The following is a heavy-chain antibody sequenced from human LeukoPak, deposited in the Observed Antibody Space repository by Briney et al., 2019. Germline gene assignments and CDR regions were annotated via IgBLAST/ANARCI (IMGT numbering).Heavy chain of an antibody. J-gene: IGHJ4*02. CDR1: GFSVSNNY. Sequence: GGSLRLSCAVSGFSVSNNYMNWVRQAPGKGLECVSLIYSRGGTAYADSVKGRFTISRDSYKKTLFLQMNSLRVEDTAVYYCARDPPGIAASGTYYWGQGTLVTVSS. D-gene: IGHD6-13*01. V-gene: IGHV3-53*01. CDR2: IYSRGGT. CDR3: ARDPPGIAASGTYY.